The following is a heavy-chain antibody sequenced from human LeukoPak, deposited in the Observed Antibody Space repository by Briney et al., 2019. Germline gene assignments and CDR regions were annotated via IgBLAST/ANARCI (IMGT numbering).Heavy chain of an antibody. V-gene: IGHV1-58*01. CDR2: IVVGSGNT. Sequence: VASVKVSCKASGFTFTSSAVQWVRQARGQRLEWIGWIVVGSGNTNYAQKFQERVTITRDMSTSTAYMELSSLRSEDTAVYYCASRGIAAAGLLFDYWGQGTLVTVSS. CDR3: ASRGIAAAGLLFDY. CDR1: GFTFTSSA. D-gene: IGHD6-13*01. J-gene: IGHJ4*02.